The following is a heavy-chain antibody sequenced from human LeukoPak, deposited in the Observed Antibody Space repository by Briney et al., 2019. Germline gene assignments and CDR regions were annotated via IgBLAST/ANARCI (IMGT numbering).Heavy chain of an antibody. CDR1: GGSFSGYY. CDR3: ARDDSSGYYYAFDI. CDR2: INHSGST. Sequence: SETLSLTCAVYGGSFSGYYWSWIRQPPGKGLEWIGEINHSGSTYYNPSLKSRVTISVDTSKNQFSLKLSSVTAADTAVYYCARDDSSGYYYAFDIWGQGTMVTVSS. V-gene: IGHV4-34*09. J-gene: IGHJ3*02. D-gene: IGHD3-22*01.